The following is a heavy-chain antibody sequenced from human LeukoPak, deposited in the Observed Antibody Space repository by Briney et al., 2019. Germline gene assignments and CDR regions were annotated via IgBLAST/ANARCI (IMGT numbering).Heavy chain of an antibody. V-gene: IGHV1-69*05. CDR1: GGTFSSYA. CDR3: ARSPGLALNWYFDL. J-gene: IGHJ2*01. CDR2: IIPIFGTA. D-gene: IGHD2-15*01. Sequence: ASVKVSCKASGGTFSSYATSWVRQAPGQGLEWMGGIIPIFGTANYAQKFQGRVTITTDESTSTAYMELSSLRSEDTAVYYCARSPGLALNWYFDLWGRGTLVTVSS.